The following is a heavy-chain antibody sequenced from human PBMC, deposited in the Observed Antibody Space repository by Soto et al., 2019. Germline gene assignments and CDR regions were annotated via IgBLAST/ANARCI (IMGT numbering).Heavy chain of an antibody. V-gene: IGHV1-8*01. J-gene: IGHJ5*02. D-gene: IGHD6-19*01. CDR3: ARGRTLVAGGFDP. CDR2: MNPSTGNT. Sequence: QVQLVQSGAEVKKPGASVKISCKASGYTFTSYDIIWVRQATGQGLEWMGWMNPSTGNTDSAEKFQGRLTMTRNTSISTVYMELSSLSFEDTAVYYCARGRTLVAGGFDPWGQGTLVTVSS. CDR1: GYTFTSYD.